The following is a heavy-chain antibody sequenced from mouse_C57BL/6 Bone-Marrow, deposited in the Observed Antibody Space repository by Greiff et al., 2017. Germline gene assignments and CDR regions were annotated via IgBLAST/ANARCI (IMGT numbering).Heavy chain of an antibody. D-gene: IGHD1-1*01. CDR3: ARDTTVVAHWYFDV. CDR2: INPNSGST. Sequence: VQLQQPGAELVKPGASVKLSCKASGYTFTSYWMHWVKQRPGQGLEWIGMINPNSGSTNYNEKFKSKATLTVDKSSSTAYMQLSSLTSEDSAVYYCARDTTVVAHWYFDVWGTGTTVTVSS. V-gene: IGHV1-64*01. CDR1: GYTFTSYW. J-gene: IGHJ1*03.